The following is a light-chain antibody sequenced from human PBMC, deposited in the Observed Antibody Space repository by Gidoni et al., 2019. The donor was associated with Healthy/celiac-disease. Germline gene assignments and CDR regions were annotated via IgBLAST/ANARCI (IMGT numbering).Light chain of an antibody. J-gene: IGKJ2*01. V-gene: IGKV1-39*01. CDR3: QQSYSTPLNT. CDR2: GAS. CDR1: QSISSY. Sequence: DIQMTKSPSSLSASVGDRVTLTCRAGQSISSYLNWYQQKPGKAPKLLIYGASSLQSGVPSRFSGSGSWTDFTLTISSLQPEDFATYYCQQSYSTPLNTFGQGTKREIK.